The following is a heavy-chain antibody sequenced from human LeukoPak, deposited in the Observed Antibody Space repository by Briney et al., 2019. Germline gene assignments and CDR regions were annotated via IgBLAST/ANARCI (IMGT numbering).Heavy chain of an antibody. CDR3: ARVHYYDASDYSISNWFDP. J-gene: IGHJ5*02. D-gene: IGHD3-22*01. V-gene: IGHV4-38-2*02. Sequence: PSETLSLTCSISGYSISSGYFWGWIRQPPGKGLEWIGNIHHDGITYYNPSLKSRVTISLDPSKNQFSLKLTSVAAADTALYHCARVHYYDASDYSISNWFDPWGQGTLVTVSS. CDR2: IHHDGIT. CDR1: GYSISSGYF.